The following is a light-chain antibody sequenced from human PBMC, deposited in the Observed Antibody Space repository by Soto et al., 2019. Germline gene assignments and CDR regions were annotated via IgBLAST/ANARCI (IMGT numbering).Light chain of an antibody. J-gene: IGLJ2*01. CDR3: QSYDSDFVV. Sequence: LTQPHSVSESPGQTLSISCTRSSGSIANNYVQWYQQRPGSAPTTVIDENNQRLSGVPDRFSGSTDGSSNSASLTISGLQTEDEADYYCQSYDSDFVVFGGGTKLTVL. V-gene: IGLV6-57*04. CDR1: SGSIANNY. CDR2: ENN.